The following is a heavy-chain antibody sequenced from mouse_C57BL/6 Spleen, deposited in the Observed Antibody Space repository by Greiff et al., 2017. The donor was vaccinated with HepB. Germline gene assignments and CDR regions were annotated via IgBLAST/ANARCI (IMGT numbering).Heavy chain of an antibody. D-gene: IGHD1-1*01. CDR3: AKVVATHFDY. J-gene: IGHJ2*01. CDR1: GYTFTDHT. CDR2: IYPRDGST. V-gene: IGHV1-78*01. Sequence: QVQLQQSDAELVKPGASVKISCKVSGYTFTDHTIHWLKQRPEQGLEWIGYIYPRDGSTKYNEKFKGKATLTADKYSSTAYMQLNSMTSEDSAVYLCAKVVATHFDYWGQGTTLTVSS.